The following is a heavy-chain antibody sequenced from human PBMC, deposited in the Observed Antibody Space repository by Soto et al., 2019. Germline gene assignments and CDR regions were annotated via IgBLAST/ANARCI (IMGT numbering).Heavy chain of an antibody. Sequence: VGSLRLSCAASGFTFSSYSMNWVRQAPGKGLEWVSSISSSSSYIYYADSVKGRFTISRDNAKNSLYLQMNSLRAEDTAVYYCASIAAAGIGNYWGQGTLVTVSS. CDR1: GFTFSSYS. J-gene: IGHJ4*02. V-gene: IGHV3-21*01. CDR2: ISSSSSYI. D-gene: IGHD6-13*01. CDR3: ASIAAAGIGNY.